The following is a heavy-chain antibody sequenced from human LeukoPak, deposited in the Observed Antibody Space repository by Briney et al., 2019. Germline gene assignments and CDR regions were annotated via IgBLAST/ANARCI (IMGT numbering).Heavy chain of an antibody. CDR1: GYIFTGYY. Sequence: ASAKVSCKASGYIFTGYYLHWVRQAPGQGLEWMGWINPNSGGTNYAQKFQGRVTMTRDTSISTAYMELSRLRSDDTAVYYCAKAHGTYYYDSSGRNWFDPWGQGTLVTVSS. J-gene: IGHJ5*02. CDR3: AKAHGTYYYDSSGRNWFDP. D-gene: IGHD3-22*01. V-gene: IGHV1-2*02. CDR2: INPNSGGT.